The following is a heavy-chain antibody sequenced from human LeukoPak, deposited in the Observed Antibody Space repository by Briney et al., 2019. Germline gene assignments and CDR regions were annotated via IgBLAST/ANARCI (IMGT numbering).Heavy chain of an antibody. CDR1: GFTFSHSW. CDR2: IKSKTDGGTT. CDR3: KVDTSTDSQYY. D-gene: IGHD3-3*02. Sequence: KPGGSPRLSCAGSGFTFSHSWMSWVRQGPGKGVEWVGRIKSKTDGGTTDYAAPVKGRFTISRHDSENTLYLQMNSLKTEDTAVYYCKVDTSTDSQYYWGQGTLVTVSS. J-gene: IGHJ4*02. V-gene: IGHV3-15*01.